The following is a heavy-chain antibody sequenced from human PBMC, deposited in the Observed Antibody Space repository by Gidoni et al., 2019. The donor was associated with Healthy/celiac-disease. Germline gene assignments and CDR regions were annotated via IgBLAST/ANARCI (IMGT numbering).Heavy chain of an antibody. D-gene: IGHD3-3*01. CDR1: GFTFSSYS. CDR3: ARPLYDFWSGYYSYYYMDV. J-gene: IGHJ6*03. Sequence: EVQLVESGGGLVKPGGSLRLSCAASGFTFSSYSMNWVRQAPGKGLEWVSSISSSSSYIYYADSVKGRFTISRDNAKNSLYLQMNSLRAEDTAVYYCARPLYDFWSGYYSYYYMDVWGKGTTVTVSS. V-gene: IGHV3-21*01. CDR2: ISSSSSYI.